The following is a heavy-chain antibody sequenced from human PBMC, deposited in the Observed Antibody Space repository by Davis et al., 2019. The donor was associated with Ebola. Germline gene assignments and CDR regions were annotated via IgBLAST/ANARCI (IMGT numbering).Heavy chain of an antibody. CDR1: GYTFTSYD. D-gene: IGHD6-19*01. V-gene: IGHV1-8*01. J-gene: IGHJ4*02. CDR2: MNPNSGNT. CDR3: ARDSSGWYFFDY. Sequence: ASVKVSCKASGYTFTSYDINWVRQATGQGLEWMGWMNPNSGNTGYAQKFQGRVTMTRNTSISTAYMELSSLRSEDTAVYYCARDSSGWYFFDYWGQGTLVTVSS.